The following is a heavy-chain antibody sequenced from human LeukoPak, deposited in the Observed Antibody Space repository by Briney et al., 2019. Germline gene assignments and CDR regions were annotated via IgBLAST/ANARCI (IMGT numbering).Heavy chain of an antibody. Sequence: GGSLRLSCAASGFTFSSYSMNWVRQAPGKGLEWVSSISSSSSYIYYADSVKGRFTISRDNAKNSLYLQMNSLRAEDTAVYYCARDLGGADYGDYGVYYWGQGTLVTVSS. CDR2: ISSSSSYI. V-gene: IGHV3-21*01. J-gene: IGHJ4*02. D-gene: IGHD4-17*01. CDR1: GFTFSSYS. CDR3: ARDLGGADYGDYGVYY.